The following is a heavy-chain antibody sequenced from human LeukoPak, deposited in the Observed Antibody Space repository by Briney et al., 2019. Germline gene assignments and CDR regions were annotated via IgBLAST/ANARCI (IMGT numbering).Heavy chain of an antibody. D-gene: IGHD3-10*01. CDR1: GFTFSSYS. V-gene: IGHV3-21*03. J-gene: IGHJ4*02. CDR3: ARGLREGAISGGGFDY. CDR2: ISSSSSYI. Sequence: GGSLRLSCAASGFTFSSYSMNWVRQAPGKGLEWVSSISSSSSYIYYADSVKGRFTISRDNAKNSLYLQMNSLRAEDTAVYYCARGLREGAISGGGFDYWGQGTLVTVSS.